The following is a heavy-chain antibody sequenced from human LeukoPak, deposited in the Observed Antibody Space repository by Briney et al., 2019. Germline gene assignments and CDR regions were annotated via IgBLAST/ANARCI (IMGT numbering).Heavy chain of an antibody. Sequence: GESLKISCKGSGYSFTSYWIGWVRQMPGKGLEWMGIIYPRDSDPRYSPSFQGQVTIAADKSISTAYLQWSSLKASDTAMYYCARRINSNRPFDYWGQGTLVTVSS. CDR1: GYSFTSYW. V-gene: IGHV5-51*01. J-gene: IGHJ4*02. CDR2: IYPRDSDP. CDR3: ARRINSNRPFDY. D-gene: IGHD4-11*01.